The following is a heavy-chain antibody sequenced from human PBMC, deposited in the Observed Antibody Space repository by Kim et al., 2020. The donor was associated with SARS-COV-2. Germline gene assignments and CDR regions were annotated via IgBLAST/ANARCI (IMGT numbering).Heavy chain of an antibody. CDR1: GFTFSSYG. CDR2: ISYDGSNK. J-gene: IGHJ6*02. V-gene: IGHV3-30*03. CDR3: ARGRGQWRYYYYGMDV. Sequence: GGSLRLSCAASGFTFSSYGMHWVRQAPGKGLEWVAVISYDGSNKYYTDSVKGRFTISRDNSKNTLYLQMNSLRAEDTAVYYCARGRGQWRYYYYGMDVWGQGTTVTVSS. D-gene: IGHD6-19*01.